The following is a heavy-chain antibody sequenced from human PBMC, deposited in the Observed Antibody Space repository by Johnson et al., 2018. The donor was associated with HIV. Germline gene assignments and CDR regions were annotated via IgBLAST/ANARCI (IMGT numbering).Heavy chain of an antibody. J-gene: IGHJ3*02. D-gene: IGHD1-1*01. CDR3: AKDRTSAQSAFDI. CDR1: GFTFSSYA. V-gene: IGHV3-23*04. Sequence: EQLVESGGGVVQPGGSLRLSCAASGFTFSSYAMSWVRQAPGKGLEWVSAISGSGGSTYYADSVKGRFTISRDNSKNTLYLQMNSLRAEDTAVYYCAKDRTSAQSAFDIWGQGTMVTVSS. CDR2: ISGSGGST.